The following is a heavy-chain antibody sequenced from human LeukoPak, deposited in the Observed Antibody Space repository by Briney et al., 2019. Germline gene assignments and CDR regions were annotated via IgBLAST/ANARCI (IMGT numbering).Heavy chain of an antibody. J-gene: IGHJ4*02. V-gene: IGHV4-38-2*02. CDR3: ARRGYMIGGYYYYDY. CDR1: GYSISSGYY. Sequence: PSETLSLTCTVSGYSISSGYYRGWIRQPPGKGLEWIGSIYHSGSTYYNPSLKSRVTISVDTSKNQFSLKLSSVTAADTAVYYCARRGYMIGGYYYYDYWGQGALVTVSS. CDR2: IYHSGST. D-gene: IGHD3-22*01.